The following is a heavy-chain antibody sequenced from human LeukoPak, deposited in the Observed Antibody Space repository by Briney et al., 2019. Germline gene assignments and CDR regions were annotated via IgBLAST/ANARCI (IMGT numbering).Heavy chain of an antibody. J-gene: IGHJ6*02. CDR1: GGTFSSYA. D-gene: IGHD2-2*01. CDR2: IIPIFGTA. V-gene: IGHV1-69*13. CDR3: ARGHCSSTSCYVFVNYYYYGMDV. Sequence: ASVKVSCKASGGTFSSYAISWVRQAPGQGLEWMGGIIPIFGTANYARKFQGRVTITADESTSTAYMELSSLRSEDTAVYYRARGHCSSTSCYVFVNYYYYGMDVWGQGTTVTVSS.